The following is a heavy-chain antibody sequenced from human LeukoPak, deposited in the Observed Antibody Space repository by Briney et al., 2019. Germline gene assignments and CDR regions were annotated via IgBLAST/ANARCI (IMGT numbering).Heavy chain of an antibody. CDR3: AHTSTVAGTGNWFDP. CDR2: IYWNDDK. D-gene: IGHD6-19*01. Sequence: SGPTLVNSTQTLTLTCTFSGFSLSTSGVGVGWIRQPPGKALEWLAPIYWNDDKRYSPSLKSRLTITKDTSKNQVVLTMTNMDPVDTATYYCAHTSTVAGTGNWFDPWGQGTLVTVSS. CDR1: GFSLSTSGVG. J-gene: IGHJ5*02. V-gene: IGHV2-5*01.